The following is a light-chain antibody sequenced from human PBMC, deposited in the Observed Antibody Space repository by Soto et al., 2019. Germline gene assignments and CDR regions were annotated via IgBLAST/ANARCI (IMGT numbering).Light chain of an antibody. J-gene: IGLJ3*02. Sequence: QSALTQAPSVSGAPGQRVTISCTGSSSNIGAGYDVQWYQHLPGTAPKLLIHGNTNRPSGVHDRFSGSKSGTSASLAITALQAEDEGDYYCQSYDTTLSSWVFGGGTKVTVL. CDR3: QSYDTTLSSWV. V-gene: IGLV1-40*01. CDR1: SSNIGAGYD. CDR2: GNT.